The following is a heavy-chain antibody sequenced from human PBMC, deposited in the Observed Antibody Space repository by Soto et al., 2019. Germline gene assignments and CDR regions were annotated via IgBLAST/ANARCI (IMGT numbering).Heavy chain of an antibody. J-gene: IGHJ3*01. V-gene: IGHV3-7*01. CDR3: ARDDYSDSFDL. CDR2: IKQDGSEK. Sequence: GGSLRLSGEVSGFTFRNYFMSWVRQAPGKGLEWVAKIKQDGSEKYYVDSVKGRFTIFRGNAKNSLYLQMNTLRAEDTALYYCARDDYSDSFDLWGQGTMVTVSS. D-gene: IGHD4-17*01. CDR1: GFTFRNYF.